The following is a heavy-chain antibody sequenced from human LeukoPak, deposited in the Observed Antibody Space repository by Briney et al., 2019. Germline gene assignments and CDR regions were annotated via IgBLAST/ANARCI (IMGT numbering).Heavy chain of an antibody. V-gene: IGHV3-23*01. CDR1: GFTFSSYA. J-gene: IGHJ4*02. CDR2: VSGSGNT. Sequence: GGSLRLSCAASGFTFSSYAMNWVRQAPGKGPEWVSAVSGSGNTYYADSVKGRFTISRDNSKNTLYLQMNSLRAEDTAVYYCAKEEQWLATYYFDYWGQGTLVTVSS. CDR3: AKEEQWLATYYFDY. D-gene: IGHD6-19*01.